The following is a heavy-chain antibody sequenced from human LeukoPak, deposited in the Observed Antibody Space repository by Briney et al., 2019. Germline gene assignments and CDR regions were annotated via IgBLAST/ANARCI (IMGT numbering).Heavy chain of an antibody. CDR1: GGTFSSYT. D-gene: IGHD3-22*01. J-gene: IGHJ3*02. CDR3: TRGMETMIVGVAFDI. V-gene: IGHV1-69*02. Sequence: ASVKVSCKASGGTFSSYTISWVRQAPGQGLEWMGRIIPILGIANYAQKFQGRVTITADKSTSTAYMELSSLRSEDTAVYYCTRGMETMIVGVAFDIWGQGTMVTVSS. CDR2: IIPILGIA.